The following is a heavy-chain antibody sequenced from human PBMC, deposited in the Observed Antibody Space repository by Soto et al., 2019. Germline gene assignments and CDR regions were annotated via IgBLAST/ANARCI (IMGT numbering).Heavy chain of an antibody. J-gene: IGHJ4*02. Sequence: SETLSLTCTVSGGSISSYYWSWIRQPPGKGLEWIGYIYYSGSTNYNPSLKSRVTISVDTSKNQFSLKLSSVTAADTAVYYCARRGELERRLGLSRYYFDYWGQGTLVTVSS. CDR3: ARRGELERRLGLSRYYFDY. D-gene: IGHD1-1*01. V-gene: IGHV4-59*08. CDR1: GGSISSYY. CDR2: IYYSGST.